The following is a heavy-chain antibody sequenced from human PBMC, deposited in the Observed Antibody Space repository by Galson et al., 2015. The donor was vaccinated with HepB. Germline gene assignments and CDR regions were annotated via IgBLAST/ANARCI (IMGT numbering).Heavy chain of an antibody. J-gene: IGHJ6*02. CDR1: GFTFSSYA. Sequence: SLRLSCAASGFTFSSYAMHWVRQAPGKGLEWVAVIPYDGSNKYYADSVKGRFTISRDNSKNTLYLQMNSLRAEDTAVYYCARDTDGYSYGYYYYYGMDVWGQGTTVTVSS. V-gene: IGHV3-30*04. CDR3: ARDTDGYSYGYYYYYGMDV. CDR2: IPYDGSNK. D-gene: IGHD5-18*01.